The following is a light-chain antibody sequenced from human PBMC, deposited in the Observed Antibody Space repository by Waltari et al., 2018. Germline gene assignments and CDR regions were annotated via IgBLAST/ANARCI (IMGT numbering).Light chain of an antibody. V-gene: IGKV3-15*01. Sequence: EIVMTQSPATLSVSPGERATLSCRASQSVSSNLAWYQQKPGQPLRLLIFDASRRATGIPARFSGSGSGTEFTLTISSLQSEDFAVYYCQQYGSSPRAYTFGQGTKLEIK. CDR1: QSVSSN. J-gene: IGKJ2*01. CDR3: QQYGSSPRAYT. CDR2: DAS.